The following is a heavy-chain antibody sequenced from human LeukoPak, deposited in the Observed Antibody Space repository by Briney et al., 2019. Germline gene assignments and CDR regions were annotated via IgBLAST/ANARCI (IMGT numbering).Heavy chain of an antibody. CDR2: IQHSGNI. D-gene: IGHD3-3*01. CDR1: GGSINSIYW. V-gene: IGHV4-4*02. CDR3: ARNYESGYSIGP. J-gene: IGHJ5*02. Sequence: SETLSLTCAVSGGSINSIYWWSWVRQPPGKGLEWIGEIQHSGNINYNLSLKSRLTISVDKSKNQFSLTVTSVTAADTAIYYCARNYESGYSIGPWGQGTLVTVSS.